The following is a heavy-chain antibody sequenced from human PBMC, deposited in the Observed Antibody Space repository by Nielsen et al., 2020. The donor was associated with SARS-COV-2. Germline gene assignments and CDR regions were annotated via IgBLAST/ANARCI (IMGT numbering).Heavy chain of an antibody. CDR2: ISGNGGAT. CDR3: AKFTRVSSNWSNFHY. CDR1: GFTFSSYS. D-gene: IGHD6-13*01. J-gene: IGHJ4*02. V-gene: IGHV3-23*01. Sequence: GGSLRLSCAASGFTFSSYSMNWVRQAPGKGLEWVSSISGNGGATNYADSVKARFTISRDNSRNTLYLQMNSLRVEDTAIYYCAKFTRVSSNWSNFHYWGQGTLVTSPQ.